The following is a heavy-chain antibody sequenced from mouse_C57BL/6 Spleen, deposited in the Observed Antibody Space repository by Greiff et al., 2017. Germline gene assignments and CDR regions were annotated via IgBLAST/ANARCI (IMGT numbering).Heavy chain of an antibody. Sequence: QVQLKQPGAELVMPGASVKLSCKASGYTFTSYWMHWVKQRPGQGLEWIGEIDPSDSYTNYNQKFKGKSTLTVDKSSSTAYMQLSSLTSEDSAVYYCARLGWLPYYFDYWGQGTTLTVSS. CDR2: IDPSDSYT. V-gene: IGHV1-69*01. CDR1: GYTFTSYW. J-gene: IGHJ2*01. D-gene: IGHD2-3*01. CDR3: ARLGWLPYYFDY.